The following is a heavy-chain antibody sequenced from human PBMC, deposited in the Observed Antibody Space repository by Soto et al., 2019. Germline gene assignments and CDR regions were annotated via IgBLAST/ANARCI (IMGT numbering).Heavy chain of an antibody. V-gene: IGHV5-51*01. CDR1: GYTFTNYW. D-gene: IGHD3-10*01. J-gene: IGHJ4*02. CDR3: ARKYYYGAGTLDD. Sequence: GESLKISCKGSGYTFTNYWIGWVRQMPGKGLEWMGIIFPGDSETRYSPSFQGQVTMSADKSISTAYLQWNSLKASDSATYYCARKYYYGAGTLDDWGQGTLVTVSS. CDR2: IFPGDSET.